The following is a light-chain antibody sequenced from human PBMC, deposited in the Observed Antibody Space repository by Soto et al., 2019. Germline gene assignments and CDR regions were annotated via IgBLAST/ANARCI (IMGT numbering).Light chain of an antibody. Sequence: EIVLTQSPGTLSLSPGERATLSCRASQNVIATYLAWYQQKAGQAPRLLIYGASSRATGIPDRFSGSGSGADFSLTISRLEPEDFAVYYCQQYCDPQRTFGPGTRVDIK. V-gene: IGKV3-20*01. CDR3: QQYCDPQRT. CDR2: GAS. J-gene: IGKJ3*01. CDR1: QNVIATY.